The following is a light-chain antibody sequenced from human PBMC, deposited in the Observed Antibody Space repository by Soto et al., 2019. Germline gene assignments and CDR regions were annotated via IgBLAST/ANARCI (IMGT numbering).Light chain of an antibody. V-gene: IGKV1-13*02. CDR3: QQYYTYPIT. CDR1: QGINSG. Sequence: AIQLTQSASSLSASVGDRVTITCRTSQGINSGLAWYQQRPGKTPQLLIYGASSLQSGVPSRFSGSESGTDFTLTIISLQPEDCATYYCQQYYTYPITFGQGTRLEIK. J-gene: IGKJ5*01. CDR2: GAS.